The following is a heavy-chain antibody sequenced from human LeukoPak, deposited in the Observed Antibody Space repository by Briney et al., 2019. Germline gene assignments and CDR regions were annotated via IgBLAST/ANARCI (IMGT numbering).Heavy chain of an antibody. CDR2: IDPSDSYT. CDR1: GYSFTSYW. J-gene: IGHJ5*02. CDR3: ARTHCSSTSCYEGDNWFDP. V-gene: IGHV5-10-1*01. Sequence: GESLRISCKGSGYSFTSYWISWVRQMPGKGLERMGRIDPSDSYTNYSPSFQGHVTISADKSISTAYLQWSSLKASDTAMYYCARTHCSSTSCYEGDNWFDPWGQGTLVTVSS. D-gene: IGHD2-2*01.